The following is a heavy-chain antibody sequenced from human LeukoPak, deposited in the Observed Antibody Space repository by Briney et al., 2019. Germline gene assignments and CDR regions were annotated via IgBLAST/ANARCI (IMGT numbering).Heavy chain of an antibody. Sequence: GGSLRLSCAASGFTVSSNYMSWVRQAPGKGLEWVSVIYSSGSTYYADSVKGRFTISRDNAKNSLYLQMNSLRAEDTAVYYCARDGYSGYDSSDYFDYWGQGTLVTVSS. CDR3: ARDGYSGYDSSDYFDY. CDR1: GFTVSSNY. CDR2: IYSSGST. D-gene: IGHD5-12*01. V-gene: IGHV3-53*01. J-gene: IGHJ4*02.